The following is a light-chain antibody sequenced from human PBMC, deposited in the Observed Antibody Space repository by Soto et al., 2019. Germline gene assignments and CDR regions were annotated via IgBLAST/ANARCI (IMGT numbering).Light chain of an antibody. V-gene: IGKV1-5*03. CDR2: KAS. J-gene: IGKJ1*01. Sequence: DIQMTQSPSTLSASVGDRVTIICRASQSISSWLAWYQQKPGKAPKLLIYKASSLESGVPSRFSGSGSGTEFTLTISSLQPDDFATYYCQQYNSYLTFGQGTKV. CDR3: QQYNSYLT. CDR1: QSISSW.